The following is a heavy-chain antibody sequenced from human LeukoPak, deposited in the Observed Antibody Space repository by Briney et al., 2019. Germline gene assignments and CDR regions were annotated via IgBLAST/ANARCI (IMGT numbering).Heavy chain of an antibody. CDR1: GYTFTSYD. CDR3: ARDRWGEKATID. V-gene: IGHV1-8*03. D-gene: IGHD5-24*01. J-gene: IGHJ4*02. CDR2: MNPNSGNT. Sequence: ASVKVSCKASGYTFTSYDINWVRQATGQGLEWMGWMNPNSGNTGYAQKFQGRVTITRNTSISTAYMELSSLRSEDTAVYYCARDRWGEKATIDWGQGILVTVSS.